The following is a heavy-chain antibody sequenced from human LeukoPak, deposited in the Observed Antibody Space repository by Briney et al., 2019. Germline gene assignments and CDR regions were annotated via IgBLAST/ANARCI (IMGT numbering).Heavy chain of an antibody. Sequence: GGSLRLSCAASGFTFSSYAMSWVRQASGKGLEWVGRIRSKANSYATAYAASVKGRFTISRDDSKNTAYLQMNSLKTEDTAVYYCTRYCSSTSCYPEYFQHWGQGTLVTVSS. J-gene: IGHJ1*01. V-gene: IGHV3-73*01. CDR3: TRYCSSTSCYPEYFQH. D-gene: IGHD2-2*01. CDR2: IRSKANSYAT. CDR1: GFTFSSYA.